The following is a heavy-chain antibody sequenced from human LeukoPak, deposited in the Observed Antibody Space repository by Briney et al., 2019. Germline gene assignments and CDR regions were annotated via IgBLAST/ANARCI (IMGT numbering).Heavy chain of an antibody. Sequence: GGSLRLSCAASGFTFSSYAMHWVRQAPGKGLEWVAVISYDGSNKYYADSVKGRFTISRDNSKNTLYLQMNSLRAEDTAVYYCARADMVEYYYMDVWGKGTTVTVSS. D-gene: IGHD2-15*01. CDR2: ISYDGSNK. J-gene: IGHJ6*03. CDR3: ARADMVEYYYMDV. V-gene: IGHV3-30*04. CDR1: GFTFSSYA.